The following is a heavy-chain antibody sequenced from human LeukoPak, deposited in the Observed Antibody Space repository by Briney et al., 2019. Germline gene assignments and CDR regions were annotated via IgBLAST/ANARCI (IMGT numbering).Heavy chain of an antibody. Sequence: QPGGSLRLSCTVSGFTFSSYWMHWVRQAPGKGLVWVSRINSDGGSTSYADSVKGRFTISRDNAKNTLYLQMNSLRAEDTAVYYCARRIQGMAPYYFDYWGQGTLVTVSS. CDR3: ARRIQGMAPYYFDY. D-gene: IGHD5-24*01. J-gene: IGHJ4*02. CDR2: INSDGGST. V-gene: IGHV3-74*01. CDR1: GFTFSSYW.